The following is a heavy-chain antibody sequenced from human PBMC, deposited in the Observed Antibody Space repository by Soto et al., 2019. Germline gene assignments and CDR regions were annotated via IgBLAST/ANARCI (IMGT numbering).Heavy chain of an antibody. V-gene: IGHV3-30*18. J-gene: IGHJ6*02. CDR3: AKTNLYYDMDV. Sequence: QVQLVESGGGVVQPGRSLRLSCAASGFTFSSYGMHWVRQAPGKGLEWVAVISYDGSNKYYADSVKGRFTISRDNSKNRLYLQMNSLRAEDTAVYYCAKTNLYYDMDVWGQGTTVTVSS. D-gene: IGHD2-8*01. CDR2: ISYDGSNK. CDR1: GFTFSSYG.